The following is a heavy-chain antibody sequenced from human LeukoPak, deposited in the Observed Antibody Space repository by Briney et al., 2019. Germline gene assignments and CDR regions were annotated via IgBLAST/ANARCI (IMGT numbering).Heavy chain of an antibody. Sequence: ASVKVSCKASGYTFTSYVINWVRQATGQGLEWMGWMNPNSGNTGYAQKFQGRVTITRNTSISTAYMELSSLRSEDTAVYYCARGGFCSSTSCFNYYYYYMDVWGKGTTVTVSS. J-gene: IGHJ6*03. CDR1: GYTFTSYV. D-gene: IGHD2-2*01. CDR3: ARGGFCSSTSCFNYYYYYMDV. CDR2: MNPNSGNT. V-gene: IGHV1-8*03.